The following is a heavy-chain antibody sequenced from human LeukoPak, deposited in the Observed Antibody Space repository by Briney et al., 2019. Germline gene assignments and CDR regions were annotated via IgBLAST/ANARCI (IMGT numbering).Heavy chain of an antibody. J-gene: IGHJ6*02. Sequence: ASVKVSCKASGYTFIGYYMHWVRQAPGQGLEWMGWINPNSGGTNYAQKFQGRVTMTRDTSISTAYMELSRLRSDDTAVYYCARVRDLDCSSTSCYRGNYYYYGMDVWGQGTTVTVSS. CDR1: GYTFIGYY. CDR3: ARVRDLDCSSTSCYRGNYYYYGMDV. CDR2: INPNSGGT. D-gene: IGHD2-2*02. V-gene: IGHV1-2*02.